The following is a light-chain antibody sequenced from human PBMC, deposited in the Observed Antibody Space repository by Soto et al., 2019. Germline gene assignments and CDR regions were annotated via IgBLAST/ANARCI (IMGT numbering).Light chain of an antibody. CDR3: QQRINWPFT. CDR1: QSISSY. CDR2: AAS. J-gene: IGKJ3*01. Sequence: DIQMTQSPSSLSASVGDRVTITCRASQSISSYLNWYQQKPGKAPKLLIYAASSLQSGVPSRFSGSGSGTDFTLTISSLQPEDFAVYYCQQRINWPFTFGPGTKVDIK. V-gene: IGKV1-39*01.